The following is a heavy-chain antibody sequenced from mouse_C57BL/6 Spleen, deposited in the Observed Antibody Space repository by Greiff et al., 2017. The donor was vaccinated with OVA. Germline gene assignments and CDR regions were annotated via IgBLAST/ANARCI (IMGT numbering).Heavy chain of an antibody. Sequence: QVQLQQPGAELVKPGASVKLSCKASGYTFTSYWMHWVKQRPGQGLEWIGMIHPNSGSTNYNEKFKSKATLTVEKSSSTAYMQLSSLTSEYSAVYYCARRGGYSNYYFDYWGQGTTLTVSS. J-gene: IGHJ2*01. CDR3: ARRGGYSNYYFDY. CDR2: IHPNSGST. D-gene: IGHD2-5*01. CDR1: GYTFTSYW. V-gene: IGHV1-64*01.